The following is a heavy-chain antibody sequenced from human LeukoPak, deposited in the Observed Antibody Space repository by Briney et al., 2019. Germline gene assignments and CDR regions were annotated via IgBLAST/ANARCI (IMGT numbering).Heavy chain of an antibody. J-gene: IGHJ6*02. CDR1: GLTFSNFG. CDR2: ISSDGSEK. D-gene: IGHD6-13*01. CDR3: ARDRGSSWYRNYGMDV. V-gene: IGHV3-30*03. Sequence: GGSLRLSCAVSGLTFSNFGMHWVRQAPGKGLEWVAVISSDGSEKYHADSVKGRFTVSRDNSKNTLYLQMNSLRAEDTAVYYCARDRGSSWYRNYGMDVWGQGTTVTVSS.